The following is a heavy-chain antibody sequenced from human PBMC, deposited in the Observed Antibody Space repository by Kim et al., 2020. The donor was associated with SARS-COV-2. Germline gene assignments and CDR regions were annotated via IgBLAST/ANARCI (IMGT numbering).Heavy chain of an antibody. J-gene: IGHJ4*02. CDR1: GFTFSSYG. V-gene: IGHV3-33*05. D-gene: IGHD6-19*01. CDR2: ISYDGSNK. Sequence: GGSLRLSCAASGFTFSSYGMHWVRQAPGKGLEWVAVISYDGSNKYYADSVKGRFTISRDNSKNTLYLQMNSLRAEDTAVYYCARALVKRLVKPFDYWGQG. CDR3: ARALVKRLVKPFDY.